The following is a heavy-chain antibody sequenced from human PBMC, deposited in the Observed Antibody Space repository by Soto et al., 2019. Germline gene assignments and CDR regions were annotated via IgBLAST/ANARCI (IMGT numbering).Heavy chain of an antibody. CDR2: ISYDGSNK. V-gene: IGHV3-30*18. CDR3: AKDRGYSYGYYFDY. CDR1: GFTFSSYG. D-gene: IGHD5-18*01. Sequence: GGSLRLSCAASGFTFSSYGMHWVRQAPGKGLEWVAVISYDGSNKYYADSVKGRFTISRDNSKNTLYLQMNSLRAEDTAVYYCAKDRGYSYGYYFDYWGQGTLVTVSS. J-gene: IGHJ4*02.